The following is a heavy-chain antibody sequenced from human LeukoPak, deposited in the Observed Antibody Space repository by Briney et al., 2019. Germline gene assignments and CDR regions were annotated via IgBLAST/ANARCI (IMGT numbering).Heavy chain of an antibody. D-gene: IGHD3-10*01. J-gene: IGHJ4*02. Sequence: SETLSLTCTVSGGSISSGGYYWSWIRQRPGKGLEWIGYIYYSGSTYYNPSLKSRVTISVDTSKNQFSLKLSSVTAADTAVYYCARDSPGSYYGYWGQGTLVAVSS. V-gene: IGHV4-31*03. CDR2: IYYSGST. CDR1: GGSISSGGYY. CDR3: ARDSPGSYYGY.